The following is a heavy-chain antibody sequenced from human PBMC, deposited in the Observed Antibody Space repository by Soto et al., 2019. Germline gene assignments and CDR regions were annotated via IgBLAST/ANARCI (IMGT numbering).Heavy chain of an antibody. D-gene: IGHD1-1*01. V-gene: IGHV5-51*01. CDR2: IYPGDSDT. CDR3: ARTSVHYYYYYGMDV. CDR1: GYSFTSYW. Sequence: PGESLKISCKGSGYSFTSYWIGWVRQMPGKGLEWMGIIYPGDSDTRYSPSFQGQVTSSADKSISTDYLQWSSLKASDTAMYYCARTSVHYYYYYGMDVWGQGTTVTVSS. J-gene: IGHJ6*02.